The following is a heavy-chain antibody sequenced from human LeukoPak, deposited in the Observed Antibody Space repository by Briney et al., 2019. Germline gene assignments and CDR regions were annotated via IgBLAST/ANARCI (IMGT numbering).Heavy chain of an antibody. D-gene: IGHD7-27*01. Sequence: GGSLRLSCAASGFTFRSYSMNWARQAPGKGLEWVSSISSSSSFMYYADSVKGRFTISRDNAKNSLFLQMNSLRAEDTAVYFCARNPAWGYFDYWGQGALVTVSS. CDR2: ISSSSSFM. J-gene: IGHJ4*02. V-gene: IGHV3-21*01. CDR1: GFTFRSYS. CDR3: ARNPAWGYFDY.